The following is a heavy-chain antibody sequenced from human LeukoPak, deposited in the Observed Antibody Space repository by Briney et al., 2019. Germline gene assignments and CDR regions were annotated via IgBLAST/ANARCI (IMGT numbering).Heavy chain of an antibody. V-gene: IGHV3-7*01. J-gene: IGHJ6*03. CDR3: ARDPYSGSYGDSYYYYMDV. Sequence: GGSLRLSCAASGFIFSSYWMSWVRQAPGKGLEWVANIKQDGSEKYYVDSVKGRFTISRDNAKNSLYLQMNSLRAEDTAVYYCARDPYSGSYGDSYYYYMDVWGKGTTVTISS. CDR2: IKQDGSEK. D-gene: IGHD1-26*01. CDR1: GFIFSSYW.